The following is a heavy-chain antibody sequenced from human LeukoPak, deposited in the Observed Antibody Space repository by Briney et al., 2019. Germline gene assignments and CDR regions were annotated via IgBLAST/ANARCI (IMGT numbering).Heavy chain of an antibody. J-gene: IGHJ3*02. Sequence: PGGSLRLSCAGSGFTFSSYAMSWVLQAPGKGLEWVSAISGSGDNTHYADSVKGRFTISRDNSKNTLYLQMNSLRAEDTAVYYCAKDHLTYNVAPDGGFDIWGQGTMVTVSS. D-gene: IGHD2-21*01. CDR3: AKDHLTYNVAPDGGFDI. V-gene: IGHV3-23*01. CDR2: ISGSGDNT. CDR1: GFTFSSYA.